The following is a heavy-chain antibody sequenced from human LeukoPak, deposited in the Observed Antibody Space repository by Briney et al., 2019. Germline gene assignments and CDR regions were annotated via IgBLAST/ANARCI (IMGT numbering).Heavy chain of an antibody. D-gene: IGHD2-8*01. CDR2: INPNSGGT. CDR1: GYTFTGYY. Sequence: ASVKVSCKASGYTFTGYYMHWVRQAPGQGLEWMGWINPNSGGTNYAQGFQGRVTMTRDTSISTAYMELSRLRSDDTAVYYCALDCTNGVCLSDYWGQGTLVTVSS. J-gene: IGHJ4*02. CDR3: ALDCTNGVCLSDY. V-gene: IGHV1-2*02.